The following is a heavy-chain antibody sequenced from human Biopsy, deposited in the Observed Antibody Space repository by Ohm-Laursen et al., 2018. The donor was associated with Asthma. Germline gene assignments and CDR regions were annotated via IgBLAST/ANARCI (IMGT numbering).Heavy chain of an antibody. CDR3: ARDGPVGAPSDY. Sequence: ASVKVSCKASGGTFSRYAISWVRQAPGQGLEWMGWISSYNGNTNYAQKLQGRVTMTTDTSTGTAYMELRSLRSDDTAVYYCARDGPVGAPSDYWGQGTLVTVSS. D-gene: IGHD1-26*01. CDR2: ISSYNGNT. CDR1: GGTFSRYA. J-gene: IGHJ4*02. V-gene: IGHV1-18*01.